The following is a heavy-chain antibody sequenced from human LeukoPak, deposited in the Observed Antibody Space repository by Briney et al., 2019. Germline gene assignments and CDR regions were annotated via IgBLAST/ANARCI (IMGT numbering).Heavy chain of an antibody. CDR3: AKGHSAHGTGFDY. V-gene: IGHV3-23*01. CDR2: ISGSGDTT. D-gene: IGHD1-1*01. CDR1: GLTFSRFA. Sequence: PGGSLRLSGAASGLTFSRFAMSWVRQAPGKGLEWVSTISGSGDTTYYADSVKGRFAISRDNLKNTLYVQMNSLRVEDTAVYYCAKGHSAHGTGFDYWGQGTLVIVSS. J-gene: IGHJ4*02.